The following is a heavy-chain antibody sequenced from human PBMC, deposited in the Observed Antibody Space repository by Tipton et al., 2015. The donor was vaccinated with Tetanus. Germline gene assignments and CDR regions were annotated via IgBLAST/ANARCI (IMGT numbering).Heavy chain of an antibody. CDR2: IAYSGNT. V-gene: IGHV4-30-4*08. J-gene: IGHJ4*02. CDR3: ARHEESTDYCDN. CDR1: GVSVESDDYN. D-gene: IGHD5/OR15-5a*01. Sequence: TLSLTCTVSGVSVESDDYNWIWIRQHPGKGLEWIGYIAYSGNTYYNPSLKSRLTMSLDTSKNQFSLKLSSVTATDTAVYYCARHEESTDYCDNWGQGTLVTVSS.